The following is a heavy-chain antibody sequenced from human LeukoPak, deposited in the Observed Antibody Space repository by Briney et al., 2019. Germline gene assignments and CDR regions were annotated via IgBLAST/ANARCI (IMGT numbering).Heavy chain of an antibody. CDR2: IYYSGST. Sequence: SQTLSLTCTVSGGSISSGGYYWSWIRQHPGKGLEWIGYIYYSGSTYYNPSLKSRVTISVDTSKNQFFLKLSSVTAADTAVYYCARATRNYYDSSGYAFDIWGQGTMVTVSS. CDR1: GGSISSGGYY. D-gene: IGHD3-22*01. CDR3: ARATRNYYDSSGYAFDI. J-gene: IGHJ3*02. V-gene: IGHV4-31*03.